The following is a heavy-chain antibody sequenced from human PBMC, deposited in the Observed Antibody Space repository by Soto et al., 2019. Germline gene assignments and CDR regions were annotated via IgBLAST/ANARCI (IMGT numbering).Heavy chain of an antibody. CDR1: GFTFINSA. D-gene: IGHD1-26*01. Sequence: GASVKVSCKASGFTFINSAIQWVRQARGQRLEWMGWIVVGSGHINYAQKFQERLSITRDMSTSTAYMELSSLTLEDTAVYYCAAVQGGGATFHFWRPGTLVTVSS. J-gene: IGHJ4*02. V-gene: IGHV1-58*02. CDR3: AAVQGGGATFHF. CDR2: IVVGSGHI.